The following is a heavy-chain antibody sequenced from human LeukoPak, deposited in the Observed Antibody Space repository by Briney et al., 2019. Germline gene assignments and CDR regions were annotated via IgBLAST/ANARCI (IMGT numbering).Heavy chain of an antibody. CDR1: GGTFSSYA. CDR2: IIPIFGTA. V-gene: IGHV1-69*13. Sequence: GASVTVSCKASGGTFSSYAISWVRQAPGQGLEWMGGIIPIFGTANYAQKFQGRVTITADESTSTAYMELSSLRSEDTAVYYCARVDSGLYYDSSGYLSEYFQHWGQGTLVTVSS. D-gene: IGHD3-22*01. J-gene: IGHJ1*01. CDR3: ARVDSGLYYDSSGYLSEYFQH.